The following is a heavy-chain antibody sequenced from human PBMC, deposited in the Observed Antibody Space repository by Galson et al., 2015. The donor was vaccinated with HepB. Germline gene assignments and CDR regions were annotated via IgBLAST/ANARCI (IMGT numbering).Heavy chain of an antibody. V-gene: IGHV1-69*10. Sequence: SVKVSCKASEDTFSNSAINWVRQAPGQGPEWMAEIIPVLDVTKHAQKFQGRVTVTADKSTNTAYMELSSLRSDDTAIYYCARRRSSGSYYLLDFWGQGTLVTVSS. CDR1: EDTFSNSA. CDR2: IIPVLDVT. D-gene: IGHD3-10*01. CDR3: ARRRSSGSYYLLDF. J-gene: IGHJ4*02.